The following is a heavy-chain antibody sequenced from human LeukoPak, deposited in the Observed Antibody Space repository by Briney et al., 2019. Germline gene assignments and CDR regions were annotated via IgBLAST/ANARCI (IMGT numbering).Heavy chain of an antibody. Sequence: SETLSLTCAGYGGSFSGYYWSWIRQPPGKGLEWIGEINHNGSTNYNPSLKSRVTISVDTSKNQFSLKLSSMTAADTAVYYCARGRTVFDYWGQGTLVTVSS. CDR1: GGSFSGYY. CDR2: INHNGST. D-gene: IGHD4-17*01. V-gene: IGHV4-34*01. CDR3: ARGRTVFDY. J-gene: IGHJ4*02.